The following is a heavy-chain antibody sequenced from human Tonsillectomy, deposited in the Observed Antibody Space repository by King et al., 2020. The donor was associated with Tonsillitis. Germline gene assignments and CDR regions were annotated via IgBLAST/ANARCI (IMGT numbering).Heavy chain of an antibody. CDR1: GYSFSNFW. Sequence: QLVQSGAEVKKPGESLKISCKGSGYSFSNFWIAWVRQMPGKGLESMGLIYPGDSDTRYSPSFQGQVTISVDKSISTAYLQWSSLKASDTAMYYCARRGGSQFYYYYMDVWGKGTTVTVSS. D-gene: IGHD1-26*01. J-gene: IGHJ6*03. CDR3: ARRGGSQFYYYYMDV. V-gene: IGHV5-51*03. CDR2: IYPGDSDT.